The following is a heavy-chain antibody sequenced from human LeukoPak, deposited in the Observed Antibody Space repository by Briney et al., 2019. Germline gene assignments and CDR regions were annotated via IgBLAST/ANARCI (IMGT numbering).Heavy chain of an antibody. J-gene: IGHJ3*02. D-gene: IGHD6-19*01. CDR3: ARVDAGWARTAFDI. V-gene: IGHV4-4*02. CDR1: GGSISSSNW. Sequence: SGTLSLTCAVSGGSISSSNWWSWVRQPPGKGLEWIGEIYHSGSTNYNPSLKSRVTISVDKSKNQFSLKLSSVTAADTAVYYRARVDAGWARTAFDIWGQGTMVTVSS. CDR2: IYHSGST.